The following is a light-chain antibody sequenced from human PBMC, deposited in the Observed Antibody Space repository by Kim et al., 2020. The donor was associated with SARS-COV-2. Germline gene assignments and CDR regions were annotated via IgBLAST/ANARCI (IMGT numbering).Light chain of an antibody. CDR3: QQYNRWPPYI. V-gene: IGKV3-15*01. CDR1: QSVTSN. Sequence: VSPGERAPLSCRASQSVTSNLAWYQQKPGQAPRLLIYGASIRATGIPDRFSGSGSGTEFTLTISSLQSEGFALYYCQQYNRWPPYIFGQGTKLEI. CDR2: GAS. J-gene: IGKJ2*01.